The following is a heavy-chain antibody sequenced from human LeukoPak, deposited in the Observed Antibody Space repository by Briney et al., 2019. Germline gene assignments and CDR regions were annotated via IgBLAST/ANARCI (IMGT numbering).Heavy chain of an antibody. CDR2: ISSTSSHI. V-gene: IGHV3-21*01. CDR1: GFTFDRSG. Sequence: GGSLRLSCAASGFTFDRSGMLWVRQAPGKGLEWVSSISSTSSHICYADSVMGRFTISRDNGKNSLFLEMNSLRADDTAVYFCARAVRKILKYIDLWGQGTLVTVSS. D-gene: IGHD3-9*01. J-gene: IGHJ5*02. CDR3: ARAVRKILKYIDL.